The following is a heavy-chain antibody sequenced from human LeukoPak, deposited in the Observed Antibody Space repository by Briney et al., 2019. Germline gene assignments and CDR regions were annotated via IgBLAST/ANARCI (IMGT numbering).Heavy chain of an antibody. J-gene: IGHJ4*02. Sequence: SETLSLTCAVYGGSFSGYYWSWIRQPPGKGLEWIGEINHSGSTNYNPSLKSRVTISVDTSKNQFSLKLSSVTAADTAVYYCARGRRSSLVYWGQRTLVTISS. CDR3: ARGRRSSLVY. CDR2: INHSGST. CDR1: GGSFSGYY. D-gene: IGHD6-13*01. V-gene: IGHV4-34*01.